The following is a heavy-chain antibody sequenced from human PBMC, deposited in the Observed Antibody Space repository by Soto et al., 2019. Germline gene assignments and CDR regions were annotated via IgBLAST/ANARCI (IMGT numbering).Heavy chain of an antibody. D-gene: IGHD6-19*01. CDR1: GGSISSYGSGGHY. J-gene: IGHJ5*02. CDR2: MYYRGST. Sequence: QVQLQESGPGLVKPSQTLSLTCTVSGGSISSYGSGGHYWSWIRQHPGKGLEWIGYMYYRGSTYYHPSLKSRVTISGDTSKNQFSLNLRSVSAADTAVYSCARDDGALAVYHWGQGTMVTVSS. CDR3: ARDDGALAVYH. V-gene: IGHV4-31*03.